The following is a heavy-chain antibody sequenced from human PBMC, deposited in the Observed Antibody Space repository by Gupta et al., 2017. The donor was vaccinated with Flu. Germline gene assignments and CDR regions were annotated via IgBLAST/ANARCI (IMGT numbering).Heavy chain of an antibody. V-gene: IGHV3-7*01. J-gene: IGHJ4*02. CDR2: INKDGSEI. Sequence: SCLGSGFTFDQFWMSWVRQAPGKGPEWVANINKDGSEIYYEDSVKGRFTISRDNAKNSLYLQMNSLRDDDSAVYFCEREAWWGQGTLVTVSS. CDR3: EREAW. CDR1: GFTFDQFW.